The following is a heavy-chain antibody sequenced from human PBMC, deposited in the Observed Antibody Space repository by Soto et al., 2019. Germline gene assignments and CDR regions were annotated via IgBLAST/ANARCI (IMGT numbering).Heavy chain of an antibody. Sequence: EVQLLESGGGLAQAGGSLRLSCAASGFNFRIYAMIWVRQAPGKGLEWVSVMIGDGTSWDYADSVRGRFTISRDNSKNTLYLQMNSLRAEDTAVYYCAKDLRPDGRYDLDYWGQGTLVTVSS. CDR3: AKDLRPDGRYDLDY. CDR1: GFNFRIYA. D-gene: IGHD1-26*01. J-gene: IGHJ4*02. CDR2: MIGDGTSW. V-gene: IGHV3-23*01.